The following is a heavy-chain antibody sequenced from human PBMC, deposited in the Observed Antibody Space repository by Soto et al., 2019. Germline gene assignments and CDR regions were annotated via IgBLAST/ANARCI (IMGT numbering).Heavy chain of an antibody. CDR1: GGTFSSYA. V-gene: IGHV1-69*13. CDR3: ATFTIFGVVPPF. Sequence: SVKFSCKASGGTFSSYAISWVRQAPGQGLEWMGGIIPIFGTANYAQKFQGRVTITADESTSTAYMELSSLRSEDTAVYYCATFTIFGVVPPFWGQGTLVTVSS. D-gene: IGHD3-3*01. CDR2: IIPIFGTA. J-gene: IGHJ4*02.